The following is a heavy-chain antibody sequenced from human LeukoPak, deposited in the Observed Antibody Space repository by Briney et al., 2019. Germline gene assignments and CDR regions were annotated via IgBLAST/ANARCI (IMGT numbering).Heavy chain of an antibody. Sequence: QTGGSLRLSCAASRFTLSTYWMSWVRQAPGKGLEWVAHIKQDGSQENYVDSVKGRFTISRDSAKNSLYLQMNSLRAEDTAVYYCARDVYYYDSSGFYSLDYWGQGTLVTVSS. V-gene: IGHV3-7*03. CDR3: ARDVYYYDSSGFYSLDY. J-gene: IGHJ4*02. CDR1: RFTLSTYW. CDR2: IKQDGSQE. D-gene: IGHD3-22*01.